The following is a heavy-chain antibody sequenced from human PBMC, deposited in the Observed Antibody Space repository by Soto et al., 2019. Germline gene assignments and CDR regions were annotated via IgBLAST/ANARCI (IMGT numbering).Heavy chain of an antibody. Sequence: SETLSLTCTVSGGSISSGGYYWSWLRQHPGKGLEWIGYIYYSGSTYYNPSLKSRVTISVDTSKNQFSLKLSSVTAADTAVYYCARGAVYYDSSGYFSYWGQGTLVTVSS. V-gene: IGHV4-31*03. D-gene: IGHD3-22*01. J-gene: IGHJ4*02. CDR2: IYYSGST. CDR3: ARGAVYYDSSGYFSY. CDR1: GGSISSGGYY.